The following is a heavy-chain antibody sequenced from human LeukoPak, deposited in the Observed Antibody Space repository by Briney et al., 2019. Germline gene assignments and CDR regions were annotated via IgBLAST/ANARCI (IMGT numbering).Heavy chain of an antibody. D-gene: IGHD6-19*01. J-gene: IGHJ4*02. Sequence: ASVKVSCKASGGTFSSYAISWVRRAPGQGLEWMGRIIPILGIANYAQKFQGRVTITADKSTSTAYMELSSLRSEDTAVYYCARSKLTPLSYSSGWYVTREGYFDYWGQGTLVTVSS. CDR2: IIPILGIA. CDR3: ARSKLTPLSYSSGWYVTREGYFDY. CDR1: GGTFSSYA. V-gene: IGHV1-69*04.